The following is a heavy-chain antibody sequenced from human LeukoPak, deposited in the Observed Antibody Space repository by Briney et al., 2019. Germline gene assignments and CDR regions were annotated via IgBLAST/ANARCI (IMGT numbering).Heavy chain of an antibody. D-gene: IGHD3-16*02. Sequence: ASVKVSCKASGYTFTGYYMHWVRQAPGQGHEWMGRINPNSGGTNYAQKFQGRVTMTRDTSISTAYMELSRLRSDDPAVYYCARDLRYYDYVWGSYRLNYWGQGTLVTVSS. CDR1: GYTFTGYY. V-gene: IGHV1-2*06. CDR3: ARDLRYYDYVWGSYRLNY. J-gene: IGHJ4*02. CDR2: INPNSGGT.